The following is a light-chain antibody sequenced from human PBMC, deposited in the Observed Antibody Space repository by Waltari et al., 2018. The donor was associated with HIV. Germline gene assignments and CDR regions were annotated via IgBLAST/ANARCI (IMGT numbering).Light chain of an antibody. V-gene: IGLV1-47*01. CDR2: RKN. J-gene: IGLJ2*01. Sequence: QSVLTPPPSASGAPGQRVTISCSGSSSNIGSNYVYWYQQLPGTAPKLLIYRKNQGPSGAPDRFSGSKSGTAASLGISGLRSEDEADYYCGAWTDSRYVVFGGGTKLTVL. CDR3: GAWTDSRYVV. CDR1: SSNIGSNY.